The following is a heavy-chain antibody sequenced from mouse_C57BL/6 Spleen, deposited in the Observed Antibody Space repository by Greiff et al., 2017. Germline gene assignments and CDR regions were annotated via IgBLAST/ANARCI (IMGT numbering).Heavy chain of an antibody. CDR3: ARRRGRMTFDY. CDR1: GYTFTDYY. D-gene: IGHD2-10*02. V-gene: IGHV1-26*01. Sequence: VQLQQSGPELVKPGASVKISCKASGYTFTDYYMNWVKQSHGKSLEWIGDINPNNGGTSYNQKFKGRATLTVDKSSSTAYMELRSLTSEDSAVYCCARRRGRMTFDYWGQGTTLTVSS. CDR2: INPNNGGT. J-gene: IGHJ2*01.